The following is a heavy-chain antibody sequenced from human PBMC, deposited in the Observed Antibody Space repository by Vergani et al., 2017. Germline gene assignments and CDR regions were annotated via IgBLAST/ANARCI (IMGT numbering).Heavy chain of an antibody. Sequence: EVQLIQSGTEVRKPGESLKISCKDSGDTFNNYWIGWVRQLPGKGLEWMAVIYPLNSETVYSPSFQGQVTISADKSINTAYLQWSSLKATDTAMYYCARRRHSGSYFWAPNWSDPWGQGTLVTVSS. CDR2: IYPLNSET. V-gene: IGHV5-51*03. J-gene: IGHJ5*02. CDR1: GDTFNNYW. CDR3: ARRRHSGSYFWAPNWSDP. D-gene: IGHD3-10*01.